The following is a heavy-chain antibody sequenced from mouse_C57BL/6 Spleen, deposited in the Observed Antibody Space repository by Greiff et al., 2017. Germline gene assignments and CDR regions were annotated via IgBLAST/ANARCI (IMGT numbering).Heavy chain of an antibody. Sequence: VQLQQSGAELVKPGASVKISCKASGYAFSSYWMNWVKQRPGKGLEWIGQIYPGDGDTNYNGKFKGKATLTADKSSSTAYMQLSSLTSEDSAVYFCARRGATVVARYFDVWGTGTTVTVSS. CDR2: IYPGDGDT. V-gene: IGHV1-80*01. J-gene: IGHJ1*03. D-gene: IGHD1-1*01. CDR1: GYAFSSYW. CDR3: ARRGATVVARYFDV.